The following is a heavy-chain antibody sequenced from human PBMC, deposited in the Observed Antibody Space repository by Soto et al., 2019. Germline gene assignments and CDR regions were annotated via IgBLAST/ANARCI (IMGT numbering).Heavy chain of an antibody. CDR2: ILNDGSNR. V-gene: IGHV3-33*01. CDR3: ARDDEYSGNGMDV. CDR1: EFTFSNYG. D-gene: IGHD3-10*01. J-gene: IGHJ6*02. Sequence: VLLVQSGGGVVQPGRSLRLSCAASEFTFSNYGMHWVRQAPGKGLEWVAVILNDGSNRYHADSVKDRFTISRENSKNTLYLQMNSLIAEATAVYYCARDDEYSGNGMDVWGQATTVIVS.